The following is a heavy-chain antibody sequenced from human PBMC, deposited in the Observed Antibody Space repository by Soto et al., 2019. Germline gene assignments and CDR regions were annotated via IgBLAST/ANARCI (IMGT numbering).Heavy chain of an antibody. CDR2: ISSSSSTI. V-gene: IGHV3-48*01. J-gene: IGHJ3*02. D-gene: IGHD4-17*01. CDR3: ARDRGTTVTAFDAFDI. CDR1: GFTFSSYS. Sequence: GGSLRLSCAASGFTFSSYSMNWVRQAPGKGLEWVSYISSSSSTIYYADSVKGRFTISRDNAKNSLYLQMNSLRAEDTAVYYCARDRGTTVTAFDAFDIWGQGTMVTVSS.